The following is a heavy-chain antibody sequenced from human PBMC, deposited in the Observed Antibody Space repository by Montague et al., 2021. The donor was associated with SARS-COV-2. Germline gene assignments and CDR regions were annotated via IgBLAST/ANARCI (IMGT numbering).Heavy chain of an antibody. CDR3: ARIRDYDILTGSYSGFDY. Sequence: PALVKPTQTLTLTCTFSGFSLSTSGMCVSWIRQPPGKAPEWLALXXWDDDKYYSTSLKTRLTISKDTSKNQVVLTMTNMDPVDTATYYCARIRDYDILTGSYSGFDYWGQGTLVTVSS. D-gene: IGHD3-9*01. CDR2: XXWDDDK. J-gene: IGHJ4*02. V-gene: IGHV2-70*01. CDR1: GFSLSTSGMC.